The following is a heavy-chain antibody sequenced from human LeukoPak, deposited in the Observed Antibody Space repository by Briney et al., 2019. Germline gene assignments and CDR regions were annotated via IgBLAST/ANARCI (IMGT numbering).Heavy chain of an antibody. Sequence: PGGSLRLSCAASGFTFTSYTMSWARQAPGKGLEWVSVIGAGGGTTNYADSVKGRFTISRDNSKNTLYLQMNSLRAEDTAVYFCAKRGESSTRDFDYWGQGTLVTVSS. CDR2: IGAGGGTT. D-gene: IGHD3-16*02. CDR3: AKRGESSTRDFDY. J-gene: IGHJ4*02. V-gene: IGHV3-23*01. CDR1: GFTFTSYT.